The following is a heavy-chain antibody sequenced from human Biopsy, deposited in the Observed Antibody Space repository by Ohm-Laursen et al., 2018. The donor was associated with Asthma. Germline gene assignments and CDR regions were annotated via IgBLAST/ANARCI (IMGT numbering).Heavy chain of an antibody. CDR1: VAPSGLAVTT. J-gene: IGHJ4*02. CDR2: MYYSGSA. V-gene: IGHV4-39*01. D-gene: IGHD3-22*01. CDR3: ARHQEAASYHYDGSIAY. Sequence: SDTLSSPAVSLVAPSGLAVTTGAGSASPPGKGLEWIGSMYYSGSAYYNPSLESRVTISVDTSKNQFSRKLSSVTAADTAVYFCARHQEAASYHYDGSIAYWGQGIPVTVSS.